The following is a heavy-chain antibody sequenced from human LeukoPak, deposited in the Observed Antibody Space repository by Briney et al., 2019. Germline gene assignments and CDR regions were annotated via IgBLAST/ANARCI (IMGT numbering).Heavy chain of an antibody. Sequence: PGGSLRLSCAASGFTFSSYAMSWVRQAPGKGLEWVSVISGGGGTTSYADSVKGQFTISRDNSKSTLYLQMNSLRAEDTAVYYCAKKGIAAASYYFDYWGQGTLVTVSS. CDR2: ISGGGGTT. CDR3: AKKGIAAASYYFDY. D-gene: IGHD6-13*01. J-gene: IGHJ4*02. V-gene: IGHV3-23*01. CDR1: GFTFSSYA.